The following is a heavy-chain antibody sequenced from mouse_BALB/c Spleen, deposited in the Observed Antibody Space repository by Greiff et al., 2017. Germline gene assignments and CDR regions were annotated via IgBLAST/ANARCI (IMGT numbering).Heavy chain of an antibody. CDR1: GYSITSGYY. V-gene: IGHV3-6*02. D-gene: IGHD2-4*01. Sequence: EVKLMESGPGLVKPSQSLSLTCSVTGYSITSGYYWNWIRQFPGNKLEWMGYISYDGSNNYNPSLKNRISITRDTSKNQFFLKLNSVTTEDTATYYCASSRLRPDAMDYWGQGTSVTVSS. J-gene: IGHJ4*01. CDR2: ISYDGSN. CDR3: ASSRLRPDAMDY.